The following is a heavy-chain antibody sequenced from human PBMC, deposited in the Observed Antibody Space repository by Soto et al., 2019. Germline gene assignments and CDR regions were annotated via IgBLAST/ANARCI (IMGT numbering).Heavy chain of an antibody. CDR2: IYDSGRA. V-gene: IGHV4-30-4*01. Sequence: QVQLQESGPGLVKPSQTLSLTCTVSGASISSVDHYWSWIRQPPGKGLEWIGYIYDSGRADHNPSLKSRVAISIDTSKNRFSLRLSSVTAADTAVYYCARVGGNEDFDTWGQGTLVTVSS. CDR1: GASISSVDHY. J-gene: IGHJ4*02. CDR3: ARVGGNEDFDT. D-gene: IGHD2-15*01.